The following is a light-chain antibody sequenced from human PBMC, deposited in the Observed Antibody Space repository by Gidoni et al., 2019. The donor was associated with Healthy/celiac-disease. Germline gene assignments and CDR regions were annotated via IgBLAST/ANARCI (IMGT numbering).Light chain of an antibody. CDR2: QDS. CDR1: KLGDKY. V-gene: IGLV3-1*01. J-gene: IGLJ3*02. Sequence: SYELTQPPSVSVSPGQTASITCSGDKLGDKYACWYQQKPGQSPVLVIYQDSKRPSGIPERFSGSNSGNTATLTISGTQAMDEADYYCQAWDSPPQWVFGGGTKLTVL. CDR3: QAWDSPPQWV.